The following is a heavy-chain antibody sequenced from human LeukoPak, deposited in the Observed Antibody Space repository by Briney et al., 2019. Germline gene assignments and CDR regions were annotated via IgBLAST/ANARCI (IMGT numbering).Heavy chain of an antibody. CDR1: GFTVSNAW. CDR3: TTDGGLAAVNTMGY. CDR2: IKSKTDGCTT. V-gene: IGHV3-15*01. Sequence: PGGSLRLSCAASGFTVSNAWMSWVRQAPGKGLEWVGRIKSKTDGCTTDYAAPVKGRFTISRDDSENTLFLQMISLQGEDTAVYYCTTDGGLAAVNTMGYWGQGTLVTVSS. D-gene: IGHD4-17*01. J-gene: IGHJ4*02.